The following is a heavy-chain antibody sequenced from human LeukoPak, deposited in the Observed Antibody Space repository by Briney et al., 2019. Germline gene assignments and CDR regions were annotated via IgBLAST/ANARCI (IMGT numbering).Heavy chain of an antibody. Sequence: GGSLRLSCAASGFTVRDNYMGWVRQVPGKGLEWVSVIYSAGSTNYADSVEGRFTISRDNSKNTLYLQMNSLRGDDTGVYYCARGLLETGRPYFDFWGRGPLVPFSS. CDR2: IYSAGST. CDR1: GFTVRDNY. J-gene: IGHJ4*02. CDR3: ARGLLETGRPYFDF. V-gene: IGHV3-66*02. D-gene: IGHD6-6*01.